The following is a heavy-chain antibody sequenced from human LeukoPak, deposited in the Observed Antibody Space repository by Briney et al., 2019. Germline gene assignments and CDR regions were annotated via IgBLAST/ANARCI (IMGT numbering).Heavy chain of an antibody. V-gene: IGHV5-51*01. CDR1: GFSFSDSA. D-gene: IGHD3-9*01. J-gene: IGHJ4*02. CDR3: ARLDRSTENFDY. Sequence: GGSLRLSCVGFGFSFSDSAIHWVRQAAGKGLEWMGIIYPGDSDTRYSPSFQGQVTISADKSISTAYLQWSSLKASDTAMYYCARLDRSTENFDYWGQGTLVTVSS. CDR2: IYPGDSDT.